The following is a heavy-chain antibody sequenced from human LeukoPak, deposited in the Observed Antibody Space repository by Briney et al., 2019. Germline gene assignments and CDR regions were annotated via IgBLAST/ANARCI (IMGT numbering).Heavy chain of an antibody. D-gene: IGHD2-15*01. J-gene: IGHJ4*02. V-gene: IGHV1-69*13. Sequence: SVKVSCKASGGTFSSYAISWVRQAPGQGREWMGGIIPIFGTADYAQNLQGRVTNTADESTSTAYMELSSLRSEDTAAYYCARVMVAATHPDYWGQRNLVTVSS. CDR1: GGTFSSYA. CDR3: ARVMVAATHPDY. CDR2: IIPIFGTA.